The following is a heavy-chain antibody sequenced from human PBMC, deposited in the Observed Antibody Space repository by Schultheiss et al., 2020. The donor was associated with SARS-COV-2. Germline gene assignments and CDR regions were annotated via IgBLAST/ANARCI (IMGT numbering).Heavy chain of an antibody. CDR1: GFTFSNAW. D-gene: IGHD6-19*01. Sequence: GGSLRLSCAASGFTFSNAWMNWVRQAPGKGLEWVGRIRSKAHGGTAAYGTPVKGRFTISRDNAKNTLYLQMNSLRAEDTAVYYCARVGSVALTDYWGQGTLVTVSS. J-gene: IGHJ4*02. CDR3: ARVGSVALTDY. CDR2: IRSKAHGGTA. V-gene: IGHV3-15*07.